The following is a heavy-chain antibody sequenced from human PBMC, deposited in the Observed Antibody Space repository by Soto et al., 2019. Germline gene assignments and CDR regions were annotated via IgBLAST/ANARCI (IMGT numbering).Heavy chain of an antibody. CDR1: GFTFSSYA. Sequence: QVQLVESGGGVVQPGRSLRLSCAVSGFTFSSYAMHWVRQAPGKGLEWVAVISYDGSHKYFADSVKGRFTISRDNSKNXXYXQXNSLRAEDTAVYYCAREDTIFGVVIGDYYYYYGMDVWGQGTTVTVSS. CDR2: ISYDGSHK. D-gene: IGHD3-3*01. CDR3: AREDTIFGVVIGDYYYYYGMDV. V-gene: IGHV3-30-3*01. J-gene: IGHJ6*02.